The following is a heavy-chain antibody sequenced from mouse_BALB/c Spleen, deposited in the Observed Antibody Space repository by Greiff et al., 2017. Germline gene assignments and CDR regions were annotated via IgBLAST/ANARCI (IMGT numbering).Heavy chain of an antibody. Sequence: EVQLVESGPSLVKPSQTLSLTCSVTGDSITSGYWNWIRKFPGNKLEYMGYISYSGSTYYNPSLKSRISITRDTSKNQYYLQLNSVTTEDTATYYCASLYYDYDRAWFAYWGQGTLVTVSA. J-gene: IGHJ3*01. D-gene: IGHD2-4*01. CDR1: GDSITSGY. CDR2: ISYSGST. V-gene: IGHV3-8*02. CDR3: ASLYYDYDRAWFAY.